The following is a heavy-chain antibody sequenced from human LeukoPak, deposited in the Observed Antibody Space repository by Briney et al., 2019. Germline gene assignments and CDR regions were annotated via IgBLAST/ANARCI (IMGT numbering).Heavy chain of an antibody. Sequence: SETLSLTCTVSGGSIGSYYWSWIRQPAGKGLEWIGRIYTSGSTNYNPSLKSRVTMSVDTSKNQFSLKLSSVTAADTAVYYCATDTSSGWYGWFDPWGQGTLVTVSS. CDR3: ATDTSSGWYGWFDP. CDR1: GGSIGSYY. V-gene: IGHV4-4*07. D-gene: IGHD6-19*01. J-gene: IGHJ5*02. CDR2: IYTSGST.